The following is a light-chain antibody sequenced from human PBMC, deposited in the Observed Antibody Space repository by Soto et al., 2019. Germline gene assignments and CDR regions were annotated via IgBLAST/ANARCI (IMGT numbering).Light chain of an antibody. V-gene: IGKV1-9*01. CDR2: AAS. CDR3: QQVKSYPWT. CDR1: QGISSF. Sequence: DIPLNQFPFLLFASVRNRVTITCRASQGISSFLAWYQEKPGKAPKLLIYAASTLQSGVPSRFSGSESGTEFTLTISSLQPEDFATYYCQQVKSYPWTFGQGTRL. J-gene: IGKJ1*01.